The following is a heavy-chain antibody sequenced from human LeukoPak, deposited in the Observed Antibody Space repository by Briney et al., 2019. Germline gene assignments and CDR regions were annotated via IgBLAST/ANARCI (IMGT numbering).Heavy chain of an antibody. Sequence: GGSLRLSCAVSGFTVSGNYMSWVRQAPGKGLEWVSLIYSGGTTYYADSVKGRFTISRDNSKNTLYLQMNSLRAEDTAVYYCARDSSLSGWYLYWGQGTLVTVSS. J-gene: IGHJ4*02. CDR1: GFTVSGNY. CDR3: ARDSSLSGWYLY. D-gene: IGHD6-19*01. V-gene: IGHV3-53*01. CDR2: IYSGGTT.